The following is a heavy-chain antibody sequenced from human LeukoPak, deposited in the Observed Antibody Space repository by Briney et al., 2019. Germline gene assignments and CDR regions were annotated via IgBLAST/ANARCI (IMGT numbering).Heavy chain of an antibody. Sequence: GESLKISCKGSGXTFSSYWIGWVRQMPGKGLEWMGIISPGDSDTRYSPSFQGQVTISADNSITTAYLQWSSLKASDTAMYYCARSAAARRGLYFDYWGQGTLVTISS. CDR3: ARSAAARRGLYFDY. CDR1: GXTFSSYW. CDR2: ISPGDSDT. D-gene: IGHD6-6*01. J-gene: IGHJ4*02. V-gene: IGHV5-51*01.